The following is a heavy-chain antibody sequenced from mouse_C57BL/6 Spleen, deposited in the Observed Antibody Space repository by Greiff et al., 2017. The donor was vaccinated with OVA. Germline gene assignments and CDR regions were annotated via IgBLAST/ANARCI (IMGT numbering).Heavy chain of an antibody. CDR3: ARDYCGSRAWFAY. V-gene: IGHV1-76*01. CDR1: GYTFTDYY. Sequence: VQLQQSGAELVRPGASVKLSCKASGYTFTDYYINWVKQRPGQGLEWIARIYPGSGNTYYNEKFKGKATLTAEKSSCTAYMQLSSLTSEDSAVYFCARDYCGSRAWFAYWGQGTLVTVSA. J-gene: IGHJ3*01. D-gene: IGHD1-1*01. CDR2: IYPGSGNT.